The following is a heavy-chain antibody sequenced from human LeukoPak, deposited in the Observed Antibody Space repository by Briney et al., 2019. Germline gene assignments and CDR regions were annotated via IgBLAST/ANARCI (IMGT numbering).Heavy chain of an antibody. Sequence: SETLSLTCTVSGGSISSGYYFWGWIGQPPGKGLEWIGSISYSGNTYYNPSLKSRVTISVDTSKNQFSLKLSSVTAADTAVYYCARQGVRGVIWGQGTLVTVSS. CDR3: ARQGVRGVI. J-gene: IGHJ4*02. CDR1: GGSISSGYYF. D-gene: IGHD3-10*01. V-gene: IGHV4-39*01. CDR2: ISYSGNT.